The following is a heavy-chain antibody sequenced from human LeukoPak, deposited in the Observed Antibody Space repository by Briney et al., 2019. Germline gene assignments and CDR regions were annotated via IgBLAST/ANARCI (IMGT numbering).Heavy chain of an antibody. CDR1: GYTFTSYG. Sequence: ASVKVSCKASGYTFTSYGISWVRQAPGQGLEWMGWISAYNGNTNYAQKLQGRVTMTTDTSTSTAYMELRSLRSDDTAVYYCARGDHYYDSSGASHYWGQGTLVTVSS. D-gene: IGHD3-22*01. CDR2: ISAYNGNT. V-gene: IGHV1-18*01. CDR3: ARGDHYYDSSGASHY. J-gene: IGHJ4*02.